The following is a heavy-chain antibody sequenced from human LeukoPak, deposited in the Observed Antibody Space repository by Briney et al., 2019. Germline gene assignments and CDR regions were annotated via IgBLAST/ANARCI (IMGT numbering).Heavy chain of an antibody. CDR1: GGSISSCY. J-gene: IGHJ6*02. Sequence: SETLSLTCTVSGGSISSCYWSWIRQPPGKGLEWIGYIYYSGSTNYNPSLKSRVTISVDTSKNQFSLKLSSVTAADTAVYYCARYIAVAGRRDYYYGMDVWGQGTTVTVSS. CDR2: IYYSGST. CDR3: ARYIAVAGRRDYYYGMDV. D-gene: IGHD6-19*01. V-gene: IGHV4-59*08.